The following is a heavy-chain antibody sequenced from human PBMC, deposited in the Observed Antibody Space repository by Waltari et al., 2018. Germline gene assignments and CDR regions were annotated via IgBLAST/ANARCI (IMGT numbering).Heavy chain of an antibody. CDR1: GDSITDTDC. D-gene: IGHD2-15*01. V-gene: IGHV4-4*02. CDR3: ARDRGRGLYLDS. CDR2: VRGDGRT. Sequence: LGPGLVRPSGTLSLICVVSGDSITDTDCWSWFRQAPGKGLEWIGQVRGDGRTNYNPSFASRVNVAADTSSAQFSLKVTSVTAADTAVYYCARDRGRGLYLDSWGQGILVTVTP. J-gene: IGHJ4*02.